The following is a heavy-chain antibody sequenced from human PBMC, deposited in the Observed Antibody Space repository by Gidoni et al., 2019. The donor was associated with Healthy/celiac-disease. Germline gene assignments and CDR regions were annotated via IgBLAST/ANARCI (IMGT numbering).Heavy chain of an antibody. V-gene: IGHV3-30*01. CDR2: ISYDGSNK. J-gene: IGHJ3*02. CDR3: ARDLVAALPADI. D-gene: IGHD6-25*01. Sequence: VQLVESGGGVVQPGRSLLLSCAASGFTFSSYALHGVRQAPGKGLEWVAVISYDGSNKYYADSVKGRFTISRDNSKNTLYRQMNSLRAEDTAVYYCARDLVAALPADIWGQGTMVTVSS. CDR1: GFTFSSYA.